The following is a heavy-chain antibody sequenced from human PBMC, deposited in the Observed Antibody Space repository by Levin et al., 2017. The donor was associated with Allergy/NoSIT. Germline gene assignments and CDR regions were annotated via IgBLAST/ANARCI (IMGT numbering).Heavy chain of an antibody. V-gene: IGHV4-31*01. Sequence: PSETLSLTCTVSGGSISSGGYYWSWIRQHPGKGLEWIGYIYYSGKTYYNPSLKRLVTISVDTSKNQFSLKLSTVTAADTAVYYWARETGDDLDTWGQGTMVTVSS. J-gene: IGHJ4*02. CDR2: IYYSGKT. CDR1: GGSISSGGYY. CDR3: ARETGDDLDT. D-gene: IGHD5-12*01.